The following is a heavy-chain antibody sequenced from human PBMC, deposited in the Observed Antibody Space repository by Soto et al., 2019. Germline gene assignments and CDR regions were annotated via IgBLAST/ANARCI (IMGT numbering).Heavy chain of an antibody. CDR3: ARAPPYYDFWSGTGFDY. J-gene: IGHJ4*02. V-gene: IGHV1-18*04. CDR1: GYTFTSYG. Sequence: ASVKVSCKASGYTFTSYGISWVRQAPGQGLEWMGWISAYNGNTNYAQKLQGRVTMTTDTSTSTAYMELRSLRSDDTAVYYCARAPPYYDFWSGTGFDYWGQGTLVTSPQ. CDR2: ISAYNGNT. D-gene: IGHD3-3*01.